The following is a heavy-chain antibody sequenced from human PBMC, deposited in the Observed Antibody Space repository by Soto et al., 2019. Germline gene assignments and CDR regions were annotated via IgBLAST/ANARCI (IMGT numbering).Heavy chain of an antibody. CDR3: ARDRGRYSSGWYYYGMDV. V-gene: IGHV3-30-3*01. D-gene: IGHD6-19*01. Sequence: QVQLVESGGGVVQPGRSLRLSCAASGFTFSSYAMHWVRQAPGKGLEWVAVISYDGSNKYYADSVKGRFTISRDNSKNTLYLQMNSLRAEDTAVYYCARDRGRYSSGWYYYGMDVWGQGTTVTVSS. J-gene: IGHJ6*02. CDR1: GFTFSSYA. CDR2: ISYDGSNK.